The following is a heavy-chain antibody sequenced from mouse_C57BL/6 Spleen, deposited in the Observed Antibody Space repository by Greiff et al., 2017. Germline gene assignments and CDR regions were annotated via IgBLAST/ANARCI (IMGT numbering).Heavy chain of an antibody. V-gene: IGHV2-6*01. Sequence: VKLMESGPGLVAPSQSLSITCTVSGFSLTSYGVDWVRQSPGKGLEWLGVIWGVGSTNYNSALKSRLSISKDNSKSQVFLKMNSLQTHDTAMYYCASDRGEHGTPFAYWGQGTLVTVSA. CDR3: ASDRGEHGTPFAY. J-gene: IGHJ3*01. D-gene: IGHD1-1*01. CDR1: GFSLTSYG. CDR2: IWGVGST.